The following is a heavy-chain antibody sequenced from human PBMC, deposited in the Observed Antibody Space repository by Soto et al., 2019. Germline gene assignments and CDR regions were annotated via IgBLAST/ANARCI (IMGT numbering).Heavy chain of an antibody. J-gene: IGHJ3*02. Sequence: GGSLRLSCAASGFTFSSYGMHWVRQAPGKGLEWVAVISYDGSNKYYADSVKGRFTISRDNSKNTLYLQMSSLRAEDTAVYYCVKGVVVITDRADAFDIWGQGTMVTVSS. V-gene: IGHV3-30*18. CDR1: GFTFSSYG. CDR2: ISYDGSNK. CDR3: VKGVVVITDRADAFDI. D-gene: IGHD3-22*01.